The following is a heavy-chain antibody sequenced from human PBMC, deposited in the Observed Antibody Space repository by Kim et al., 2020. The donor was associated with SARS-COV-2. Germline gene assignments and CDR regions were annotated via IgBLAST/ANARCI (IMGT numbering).Heavy chain of an antibody. V-gene: IGHV4-39*01. J-gene: IGHJ5*02. CDR3: ASGGSYSGYNWFDP. D-gene: IGHD1-26*01. Sequence: NPSLKSRVTIAVDTSKNQFSLKLSSVTAADTAVYYCASGGSYSGYNWFDPWGQGTLVTVSS.